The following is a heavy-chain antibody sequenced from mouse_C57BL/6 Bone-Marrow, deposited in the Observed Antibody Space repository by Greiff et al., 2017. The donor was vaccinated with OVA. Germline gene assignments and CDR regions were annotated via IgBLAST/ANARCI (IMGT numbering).Heavy chain of an antibody. CDR1: GYIFTSNW. CDR3: ARGGYGRAFAY. V-gene: IGHV1-69*01. J-gene: IGHJ3*01. D-gene: IGHD2-2*01. CDR2: IDPSDSYT. Sequence: QVQLQQPGAELVMPGASVKLSCKASGYIFTSNWMHWVKQRPGQGLEWIGEIDPSDSYTNNKQKFKGKSTLTVDKSSSTAYMQLSRLTSEDSAVDYCARGGYGRAFAYWGQGTLVTVSA.